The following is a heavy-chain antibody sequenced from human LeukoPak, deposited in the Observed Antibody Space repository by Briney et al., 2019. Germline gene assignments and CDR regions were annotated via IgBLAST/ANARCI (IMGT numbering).Heavy chain of an antibody. CDR3: ARANDNYYYYYMDV. CDR2: ISTSSSYI. D-gene: IGHD3-9*01. CDR1: GFTFSSYS. V-gene: IGHV3-21*01. J-gene: IGHJ6*03. Sequence: GGSLRLSCAASGFTFSSYSMNWVRQAPGKGLEWVSSISTSSSYIYYADSVKGRFTISRDNAKNSLYLQMNSLRAEDTAVYYCARANDNYYYYYMDVWGKGTTVTISS.